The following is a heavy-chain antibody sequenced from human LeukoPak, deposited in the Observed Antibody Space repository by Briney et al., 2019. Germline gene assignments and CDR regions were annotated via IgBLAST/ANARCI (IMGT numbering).Heavy chain of an antibody. V-gene: IGHV3-23*01. Sequence: GGSLNLPLAASGFPFSSNALSWFRQAPGKGLGGVPVFVGGGGSTYYADSVKGRFTISRDNSKNTLYLQMNSLRAEDTAVYYCAKDAKVRIAAAPRSFDYWGQGTLVTVSS. J-gene: IGHJ4*02. D-gene: IGHD6-13*01. CDR2: FVGGGGST. CDR1: GFPFSSNA. CDR3: AKDAKVRIAAAPRSFDY.